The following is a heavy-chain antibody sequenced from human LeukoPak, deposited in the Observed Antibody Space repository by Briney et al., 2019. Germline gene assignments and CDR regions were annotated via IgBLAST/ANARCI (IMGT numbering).Heavy chain of an antibody. J-gene: IGHJ4*02. Sequence: ESLRISCRGSGYSFTSYWISWVRQVPGKGLEWMGRIDPSDSYTNYSPSFQGHVTISADKSISTAYLQWSSLKASDTAMYYCARHLNTYYYGSGSYGYWGQGTLVTVSS. CDR1: GYSFTSYW. V-gene: IGHV5-10-1*01. CDR2: IDPSDSYT. CDR3: ARHLNTYYYGSGSYGY. D-gene: IGHD3-10*01.